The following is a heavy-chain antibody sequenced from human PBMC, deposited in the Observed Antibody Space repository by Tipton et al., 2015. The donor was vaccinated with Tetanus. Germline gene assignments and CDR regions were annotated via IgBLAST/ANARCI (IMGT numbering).Heavy chain of an antibody. V-gene: IGHV4-59*01. CDR2: IYYSGST. CDR1: GGSISSYY. J-gene: IGHJ4*02. D-gene: IGHD4-11*01. Sequence: TLSLTCTVSGGSISSYYWSWIRQPPGKGLEWIGYIYYSGSTNYNPSLKSRVTISVDTSKNQFSLNLSSATAADTAVYYCARGTTLDYWGQGTLVTVSS. CDR3: ARGTTLDY.